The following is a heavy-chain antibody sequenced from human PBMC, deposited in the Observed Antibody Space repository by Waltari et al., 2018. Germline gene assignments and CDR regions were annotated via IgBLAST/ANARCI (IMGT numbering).Heavy chain of an antibody. CDR3: ARALPGVWGSYRPSSGMDV. J-gene: IGHJ6*02. V-gene: IGHV3-53*01. D-gene: IGHD3-16*02. CDR1: GFTVSSNY. Sequence: EVQLLESGGGLVQPGGSLRLSCAASGFTVSSNYMSWVRQAPGQGLEWVSVIYSGGSTYYADSVKGRFTISRDNSKNTLYLQMNSLRAEDTAVYYCARALPGVWGSYRPSSGMDVWGQGTTVTVSS. CDR2: IYSGGST.